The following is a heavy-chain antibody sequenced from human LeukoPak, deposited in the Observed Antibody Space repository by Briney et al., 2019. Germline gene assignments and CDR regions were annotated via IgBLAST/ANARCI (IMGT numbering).Heavy chain of an antibody. J-gene: IGHJ5*02. CDR1: EGTFSSYA. CDR3: AREPFGLSTNKRWFDP. V-gene: IGHV1-69*06. Sequence: ASVKVSCKASEGTFSSYAISWVRQAPGQGLEWMGGIIPIFGTANYAQKFQGRVTITADKSTSTAYMELSSLRSEDTAVYYCAREPFGLSTNKRWFDPWGQGTLVTVSS. D-gene: IGHD2-2*01. CDR2: IIPIFGTA.